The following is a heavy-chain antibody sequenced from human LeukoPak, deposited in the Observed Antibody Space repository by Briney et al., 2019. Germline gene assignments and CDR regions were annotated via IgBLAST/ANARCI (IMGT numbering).Heavy chain of an antibody. CDR3: ARTPMIRGVYYYYMDV. D-gene: IGHD3-10*01. CDR2: IYTSGST. J-gene: IGHJ6*03. CDR1: GGSISSGSYY. V-gene: IGHV4-61*02. Sequence: SETLSLTCTVSGGSISSGSYYWSWIRQPAGKGLEWIGRIYTSGSTNYNPSLKSRVTISVDTSKNQFSLKLSSVTAADTAVYYCARTPMIRGVYYYYMDVWGKGTTVTISS.